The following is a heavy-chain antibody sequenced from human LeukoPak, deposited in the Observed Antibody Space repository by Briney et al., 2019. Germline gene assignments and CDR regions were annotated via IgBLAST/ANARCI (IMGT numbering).Heavy chain of an antibody. D-gene: IGHD7-27*01. CDR3: ARRTGEGFWYFDY. J-gene: IGHJ4*02. Sequence: GASLEISCQGSGSHFASYWIGWVRPLPGEGLEWMGIIYPGDSDTRYSPSFQGQVTISADKSISTAYLQWSSLKAADTAMYYCARRTGEGFWYFDYWGQGTLVTVSS. CDR2: IYPGDSDT. V-gene: IGHV5-51*01. CDR1: GSHFASYW.